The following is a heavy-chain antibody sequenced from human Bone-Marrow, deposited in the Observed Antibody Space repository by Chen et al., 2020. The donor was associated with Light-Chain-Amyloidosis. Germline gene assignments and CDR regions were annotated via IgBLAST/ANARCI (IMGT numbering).Heavy chain of an antibody. Sequence: QVQLAQSGAEVKKPGASVKVSCQASGYTFTGYYIHWVRQAPGQGLEWMGWINPNSGGTNYAQNFQGRVTMTRDTSISTAYMELSRLRFDDTAVYYCARGPLNYGYEFLDYWGQGTLVTDSS. J-gene: IGHJ4*02. CDR3: ARGPLNYGYEFLDY. D-gene: IGHD5-18*01. V-gene: IGHV1-2*02. CDR1: GYTFTGYY. CDR2: INPNSGGT.